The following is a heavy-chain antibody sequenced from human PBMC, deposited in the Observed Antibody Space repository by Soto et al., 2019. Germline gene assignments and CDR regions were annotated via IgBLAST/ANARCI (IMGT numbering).Heavy chain of an antibody. CDR2: IYYSGST. Sequence: PSETLSLTCTVSGGSISSYYWSWIRQPPGKGLEWIGYIYYSGSTNYNPSLKSRVTISVDTSKNQFSLKLSSVTAADTAVYYCACIAVAGEYYFDYWGQGTLVTVSS. CDR3: ACIAVAGEYYFDY. D-gene: IGHD6-19*01. V-gene: IGHV4-59*01. CDR1: GGSISSYY. J-gene: IGHJ4*02.